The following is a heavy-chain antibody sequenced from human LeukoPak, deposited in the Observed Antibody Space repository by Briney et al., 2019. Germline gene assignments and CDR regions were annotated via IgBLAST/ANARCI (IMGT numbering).Heavy chain of an antibody. CDR2: TYYRSTWYN. J-gene: IGHJ5*02. V-gene: IGHV6-1*01. CDR3: ARRLTQYDCFDP. D-gene: IGHD2-2*01. Sequence: SQTLSLTCAISGDTLTSNSVTWNWIRQSPSRGLEWLGRTYYRSTWYNDYAVSVRGRITVNPDTSKNQFSLHLNSVTPEDTAVYYCARRLTQYDCFDPWGQGILVTVSS. CDR1: GDTLTSNSVT.